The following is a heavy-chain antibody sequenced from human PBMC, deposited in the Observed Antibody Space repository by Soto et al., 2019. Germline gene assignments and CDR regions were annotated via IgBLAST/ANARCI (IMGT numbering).Heavy chain of an antibody. CDR2: ISSSSDYI. Sequence: EVQLVESGGGLVKPGGSLRLSCAASGFTFSSYSMNWVRQAPGKGLEWVSSISSSSDYIFYVDSVKGRLTISRDNAKNSLYLQMNSLRAEDTAVYYCARSVPSAPFDIWGQWTMVIVSS. CDR3: ARSVPSAPFDI. V-gene: IGHV3-21*01. CDR1: GFTFSSYS. J-gene: IGHJ3*02.